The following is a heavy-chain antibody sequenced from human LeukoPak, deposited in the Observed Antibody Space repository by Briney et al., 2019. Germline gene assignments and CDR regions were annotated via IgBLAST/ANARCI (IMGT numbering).Heavy chain of an antibody. CDR2: ISSSSSYI. CDR3: AREHCSSTSCYALYGMDV. Sequence: GGPLRLSCAASGFTFSNAWMSWVRQAPGKGLEWVSSISSSSSYIYYADSVKGRFTISRDNAKNSLYLQMNSLRAEDTAVYYCAREHCSSTSCYALYGMDVWGQGTTVTVSS. J-gene: IGHJ6*02. D-gene: IGHD2-2*01. CDR1: GFTFSNAW. V-gene: IGHV3-21*01.